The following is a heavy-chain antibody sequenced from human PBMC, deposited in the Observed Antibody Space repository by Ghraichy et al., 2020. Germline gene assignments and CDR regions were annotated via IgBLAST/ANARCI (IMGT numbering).Heavy chain of an antibody. V-gene: IGHV1-3*01. Sequence: ASVKVSCKTGREHFCTYAMHSFLESRVLILERMGWNNAGKGHTKYSHKFQGRVTITRDTAASTAYMERSRLGSKDTAVYYCARGIWSASRITYYFDSGGPGTLITVS. CDR1: REHFCTYA. D-gene: IGHD3-3*01. J-gene: IGHJ4*02. CDR2: NNAGKGHT. CDR3: ARGIWSASRITYYFDS.